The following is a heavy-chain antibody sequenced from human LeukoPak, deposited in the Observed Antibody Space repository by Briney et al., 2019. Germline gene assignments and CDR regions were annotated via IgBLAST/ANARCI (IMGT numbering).Heavy chain of an antibody. Sequence: GRSLRLSCAASGSTFSSYAMHWVRQAPGKGLEWVAVISYDGSNKYYADSVKGRFTISRDNSKNTLYLQMNSLRAEDTAVYYCARGYSGYDLGGGFDYWGQGTLVTVSS. CDR2: ISYDGSNK. D-gene: IGHD5-12*01. V-gene: IGHV3-30*04. J-gene: IGHJ4*02. CDR3: ARGYSGYDLGGGFDY. CDR1: GSTFSSYA.